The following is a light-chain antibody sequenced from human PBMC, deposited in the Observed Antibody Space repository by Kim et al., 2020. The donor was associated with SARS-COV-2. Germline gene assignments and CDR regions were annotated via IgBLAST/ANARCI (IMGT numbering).Light chain of an antibody. V-gene: IGLV1-44*01. J-gene: IGLJ3*02. CDR2: SNV. Sequence: RVTISCSGSSSNIGSNPVNWYQQIPGSAPQLLIYSNVERPSGVPDRFSGSKSGTSASLAISGLQSEDEADYHCAAWDDSLNGYWVFGGGTQLTVL. CDR1: SSNIGSNP. CDR3: AAWDDSLNGYWV.